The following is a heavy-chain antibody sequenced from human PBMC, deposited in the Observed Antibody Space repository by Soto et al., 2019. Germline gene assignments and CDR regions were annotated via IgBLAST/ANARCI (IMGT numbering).Heavy chain of an antibody. CDR3: TTGWIQLYEGGY. V-gene: IGHV3-73*02. D-gene: IGHD5-18*01. J-gene: IGHJ4*02. Sequence: EVQLVESGGGLVQPGGSLKLSCAASGFTFSGSAMHWVRQASGKGLEWVGRIRSKANSYATAYAASVKGRFTTSRDDSKNTAYLPMNSLKTEDTAVYYCTTGWIQLYEGGYWGPGTLVTVSS. CDR1: GFTFSGSA. CDR2: IRSKANSYAT.